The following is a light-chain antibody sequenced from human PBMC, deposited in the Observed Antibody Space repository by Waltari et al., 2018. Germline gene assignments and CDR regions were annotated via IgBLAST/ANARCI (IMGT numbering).Light chain of an antibody. V-gene: IGKV1-33*01. J-gene: IGKJ1*01. CDR2: DAS. CDR1: QDSSNY. CDR3: QQYDNLPRT. Sequence: DIQMTQSPSSLSASVGDRVTLTCQASQDSSNYLNWYQQKPGKAPKLLIYDASNLETGVPSRFSGSGSGTDFTFTISSLQPEDIATYYCQQYDNLPRTFGQGTKVEIK.